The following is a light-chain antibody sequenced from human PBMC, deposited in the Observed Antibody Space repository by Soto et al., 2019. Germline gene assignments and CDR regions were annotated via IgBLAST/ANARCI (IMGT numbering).Light chain of an antibody. Sequence: DIQLTQSPSFLSASVGDRVTITCRASQDIGTYLAWYQQKPGKAPKLLIYAAFTLQRGVPSRFSGSGSGTEFTLTISSLQPEDFATYYSQRLHSFPLYTCGQGTKLDIK. V-gene: IGKV1-9*01. J-gene: IGKJ2*01. CDR2: AAF. CDR1: QDIGTY. CDR3: QRLHSFPLYT.